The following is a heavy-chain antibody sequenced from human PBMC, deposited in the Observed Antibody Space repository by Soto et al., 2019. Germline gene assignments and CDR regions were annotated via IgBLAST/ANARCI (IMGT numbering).Heavy chain of an antibody. D-gene: IGHD5-18*01. V-gene: IGHV1-8*02. CDR1: GYTFTNND. CDR3: ARMESFGSLNWFDP. CDR2: MNPGSGDT. Sequence: ASVKVSCKASGYTFTNNDVSWVRQATGQGLEWMGWMNPGSGDTGYAQKFQGRVTMTRDISIATAYMELNSLTSEDTAIYYCARMESFGSLNWFDPWGQGTLVTVAS. J-gene: IGHJ5*02.